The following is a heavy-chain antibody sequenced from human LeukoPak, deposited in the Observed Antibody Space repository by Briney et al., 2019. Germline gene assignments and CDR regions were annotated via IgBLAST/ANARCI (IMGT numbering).Heavy chain of an antibody. V-gene: IGHV4-39*07. CDR1: GGSISSSSYY. Sequence: SETLSLTCTVSGGSISSSSYYWGWIRQPPGKGLEWIGSIYYSGSTYYNPSLKSRVTISVDTSKNQFSLKLSSVTAADTAVYYCARDREYCSSTSCLLYKAHYYYYYMDVWGKGTTVTVSS. J-gene: IGHJ6*03. D-gene: IGHD2-2*01. CDR3: ARDREYCSSTSCLLYKAHYYYYYMDV. CDR2: IYYSGST.